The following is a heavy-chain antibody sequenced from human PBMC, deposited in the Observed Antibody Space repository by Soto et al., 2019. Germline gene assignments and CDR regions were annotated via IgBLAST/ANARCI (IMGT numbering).Heavy chain of an antibody. Sequence: ESGGGVVQPGRSLRLSCAASGFTFSSYAMHWVRQAPGKGLEWVAVISYDGSNKYYADSVKGRFTISRDNSKNTLYLQMNSLRAEDTAVYYCARGITIFGVVIIEDYYYGMDVWGQGTTVTVSS. D-gene: IGHD3-3*01. CDR1: GFTFSSYA. CDR2: ISYDGSNK. CDR3: ARGITIFGVVIIEDYYYGMDV. V-gene: IGHV3-30-3*01. J-gene: IGHJ6*02.